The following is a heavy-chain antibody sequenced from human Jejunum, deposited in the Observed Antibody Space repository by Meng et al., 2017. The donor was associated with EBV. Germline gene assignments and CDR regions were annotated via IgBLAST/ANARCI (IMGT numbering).Heavy chain of an antibody. D-gene: IGHD2-8*02. J-gene: IGHJ4*02. Sequence: QGQLVVSGGGLVKPGGSLRLSCEVSGFTFSDYSMSWMRQAPGKGLEWVSYISSGGTTIYYADSVKGRFTISRDNGKNSLYLEMNSLRADDTAMYYCASPPGGGTGGYWGQGTLVTVSS. CDR2: ISSGGTTI. CDR1: GFTFSDYS. V-gene: IGHV3-11*01. CDR3: ASPPGGGTGGY.